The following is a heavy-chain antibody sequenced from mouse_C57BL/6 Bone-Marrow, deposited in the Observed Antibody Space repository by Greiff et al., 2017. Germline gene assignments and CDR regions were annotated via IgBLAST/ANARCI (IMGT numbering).Heavy chain of an antibody. J-gene: IGHJ3*01. CDR3: ARHDGGFAY. Sequence: DVMLVESGGGLVQPGGSLKLSCAASGFTFSDYGMAWVRQAPRKGPEWVAFISNLAYSIYYADTVTGRFTISRENAKNTLYLEMSSLRSEDTAMYYCARHDGGFAYWGQGTLVTVSA. CDR1: GFTFSDYG. V-gene: IGHV5-15*01. CDR2: ISNLAYSI.